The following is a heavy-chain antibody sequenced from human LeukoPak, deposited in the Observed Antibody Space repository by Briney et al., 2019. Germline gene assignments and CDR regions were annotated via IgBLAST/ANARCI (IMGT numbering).Heavy chain of an antibody. J-gene: IGHJ4*02. Sequence: ASVKVSCKAPGYTFTGYYMHWVRPAPGQGLEWMGWINPNSGGTNYAQKFQGWVTMTRDTSISTAYMELSRLRSDDTAVYYCARVATSRTGYFDYWGQGTLVTVSS. CDR2: INPNSGGT. V-gene: IGHV1-2*04. CDR1: GYTFTGYY. CDR3: ARVATSRTGYFDY. D-gene: IGHD3/OR15-3a*01.